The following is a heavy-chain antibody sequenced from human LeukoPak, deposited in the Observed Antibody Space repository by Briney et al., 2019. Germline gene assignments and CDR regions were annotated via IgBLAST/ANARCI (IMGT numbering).Heavy chain of an antibody. V-gene: IGHV4-59*01. CDR2: IYYSGST. D-gene: IGHD7-27*01. CDR3: ARVNWGRGNAFDI. J-gene: IGHJ3*02. CDR1: DDSISDYY. Sequence: PSETLSLTCTVSDDSISDYYRGWIRQPPGKGLEWIGYIYYSGSTNYNPSLKSRVTISVDTSKNQFSLKLSSVTAADTAVYYCARVNWGRGNAFDIWGQGTMVTVSS.